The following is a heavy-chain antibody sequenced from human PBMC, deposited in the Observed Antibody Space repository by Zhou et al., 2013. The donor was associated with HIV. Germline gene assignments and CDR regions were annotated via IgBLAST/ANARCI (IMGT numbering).Heavy chain of an antibody. J-gene: IGHJ4*02. CDR2: IQNSGNT. V-gene: IGHV4-59*11. Sequence: QVQLQESGPGLVKPSETLSLTCTVSGGSISNHYWTWFRQTPGKGLEWIGYIQNSGNTNYNPSLNSRVTISVDTSKNRFSLKLNSVTAADTAMYYCARGQWLPVFDYWGQGT. D-gene: IGHD6-19*01. CDR1: GGSISNHY. CDR3: ARGQWLPVFDY.